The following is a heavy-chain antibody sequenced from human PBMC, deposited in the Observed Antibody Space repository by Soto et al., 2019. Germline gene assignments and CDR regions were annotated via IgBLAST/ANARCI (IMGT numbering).Heavy chain of an antibody. CDR1: GGSISSSSYY. D-gene: IGHD5-12*01. Sequence: QLQLQESVPGLVKPSETLSLTCTVSGGSISSSSYYWGWIRQPPGKGLEWIGSIYYSGSTYYNPSLKSRVTISVDTSQNQFSLKLSSVTAADTAVYYRARRPPLSHYSRYDYGECWGQGTLVADAS. J-gene: IGHJ4*02. CDR2: IYYSGST. CDR3: ARRPPLSHYSRYDYGEC. V-gene: IGHV4-39*01.